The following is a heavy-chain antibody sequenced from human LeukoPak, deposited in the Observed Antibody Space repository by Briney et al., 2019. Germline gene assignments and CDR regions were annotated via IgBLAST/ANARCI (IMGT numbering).Heavy chain of an antibody. Sequence: GGSLSLSCAASGFTFSSYALVWVRQAPGKGLEWVSTISGDGSDAYYADSVRGRFTISRGNSMDTLYLQLNNLRAEDTAIYYCAPYTRTSFDYWGQGTLVTVSS. J-gene: IGHJ4*02. D-gene: IGHD3-16*01. CDR3: APYTRTSFDY. CDR1: GFTFSSYA. CDR2: ISGDGSDA. V-gene: IGHV3-23*01.